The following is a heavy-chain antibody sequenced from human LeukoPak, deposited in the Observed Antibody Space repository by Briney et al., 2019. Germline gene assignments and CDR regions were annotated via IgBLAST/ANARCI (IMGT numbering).Heavy chain of an antibody. J-gene: IGHJ4*02. D-gene: IGHD3-10*01. CDR1: GGSISSYY. V-gene: IGHV4-59*08. CDR3: ARGGDGITMVRGPFGY. Sequence: SETLSLTCTVSGGSISSYYWSWIRQPPGKGLEWIGYIYYTGSTNYNPSLKSRVTISVDTSKNQFSLKLSSVTAADTAVYYCARGGDGITMVRGPFGYWGQGTLVTVSS. CDR2: IYYTGST.